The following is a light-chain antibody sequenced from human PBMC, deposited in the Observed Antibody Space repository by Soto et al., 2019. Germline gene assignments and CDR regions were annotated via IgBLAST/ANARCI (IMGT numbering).Light chain of an antibody. V-gene: IGKV3-20*01. Sequence: EIVLTQSPGTLSLSPGESVTLSCRASQSVSSLYLAWYQQKPGQAPRLLIYATSSRATGIPDRFIGSGSGTDFTLTIGSLEPEDFAVYYCQQYGNSPRYSFGQGPRLEIK. J-gene: IGKJ2*03. CDR1: QSVSSLY. CDR2: ATS. CDR3: QQYGNSPRYS.